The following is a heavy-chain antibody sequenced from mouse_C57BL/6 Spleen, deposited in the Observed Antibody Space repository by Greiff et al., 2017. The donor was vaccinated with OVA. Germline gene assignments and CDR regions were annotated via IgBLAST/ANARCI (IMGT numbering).Heavy chain of an antibody. V-gene: IGHV1-81*01. J-gene: IGHJ2*01. CDR2: IYPRSGNT. CDR3: ARLGGDYDEYYFDY. D-gene: IGHD2-4*01. Sequence: VQLQQSGAELARPGASVKLSCKASGYTFTSYGISWVKQRTGQGLEWIGEIYPRSGNTYYNEKFKGKATLTADKSSSTAYMELRSLTSEDSAVDFCARLGGDYDEYYFDYWGQGTTLTVSS. CDR1: GYTFTSYG.